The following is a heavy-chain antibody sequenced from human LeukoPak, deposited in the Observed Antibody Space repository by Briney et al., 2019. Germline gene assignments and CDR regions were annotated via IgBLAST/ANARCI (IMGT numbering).Heavy chain of an antibody. CDR2: IYATGST. Sequence: SETLSLTCSVSGGSISSYSWTWIRQPAGKGLEWIGRIYATGSTNFNPSLKSRVTMSVDTSKSQFSLNLSSVAAADTAVYYCARAPAGSSKYEYWGQGILVTVSS. CDR1: GGSISSYS. J-gene: IGHJ4*02. CDR3: ARAPAGSSKYEY. V-gene: IGHV4-4*07. D-gene: IGHD6-13*01.